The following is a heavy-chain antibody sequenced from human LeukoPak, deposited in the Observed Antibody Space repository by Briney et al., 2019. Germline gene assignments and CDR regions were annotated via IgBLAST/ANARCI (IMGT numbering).Heavy chain of an antibody. CDR2: IGVGSGNT. V-gene: IGHV1-58*02. D-gene: IGHD2-21*02. Sequence: MQWVRRAXGQRIEWIGWIGVGSGNTNYAQKFQERVTITRDRSTSKVYMEMSSLRSEDTAMYYCAADGATYCDGDCFDLWGQGTLVTVSS. CDR3: AADGATYCDGDCFDL. J-gene: IGHJ4*02.